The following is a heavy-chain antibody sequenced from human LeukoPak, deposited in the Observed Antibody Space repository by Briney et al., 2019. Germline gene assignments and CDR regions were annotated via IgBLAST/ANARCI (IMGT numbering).Heavy chain of an antibody. D-gene: IGHD2-15*01. J-gene: IGHJ4*02. CDR1: GGSISSYY. CDR3: ANSGLNRFEY. Sequence: ETLSLTCTVSGGSISSYYWSWVRQAPGKGLEWVSSISGSGGSTYYADSVKGRFSISRDNSKNTLYLQVNSLRADDTAVYYCANSGLNRFEYWGQGALVTVSS. V-gene: IGHV3-23*01. CDR2: ISGSGGST.